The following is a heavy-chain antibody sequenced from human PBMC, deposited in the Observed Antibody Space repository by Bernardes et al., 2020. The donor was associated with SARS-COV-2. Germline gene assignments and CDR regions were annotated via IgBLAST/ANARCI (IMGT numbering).Heavy chain of an antibody. J-gene: IGHJ5*02. CDR2: INHSGST. V-gene: IGHV4-34*01. CDR1: GGSFSGYY. D-gene: IGHD3-22*01. Sequence: SNPLSLTCAVCGGSFSGYYWSWIRQPPGKGLEWIGEINHSGSTNYNPSLKSRVTISVDTSKNQFSLNLSSVTAADTAVYYCARRTKITMIVIAVVGWFDPWGQGTLVTVSS. CDR3: ARRTKITMIVIAVVGWFDP.